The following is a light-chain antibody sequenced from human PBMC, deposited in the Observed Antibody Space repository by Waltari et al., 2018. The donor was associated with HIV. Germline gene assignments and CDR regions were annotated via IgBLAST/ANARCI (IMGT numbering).Light chain of an antibody. J-gene: IGLJ3*02. CDR2: TNN. Sequence: QSVLTQPPSASGTPGQRVTIYCSGSSSNIGSNTVNWYHQLPGTAPKLLIYTNNPRPSGVPDRFSGSKSGTSASLAISGLQSEDEADYYCAAWDDSLNGWVFGGGTKLTVL. CDR3: AAWDDSLNGWV. V-gene: IGLV1-44*01. CDR1: SSNIGSNT.